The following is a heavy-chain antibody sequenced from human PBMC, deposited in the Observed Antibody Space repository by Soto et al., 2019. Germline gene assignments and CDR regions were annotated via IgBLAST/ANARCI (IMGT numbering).Heavy chain of an antibody. CDR1: GGSFSGYY. CDR3: AGETAAYYYGMDV. J-gene: IGHJ6*02. V-gene: IGHV4-34*01. Sequence: PSETLSLTCAVYGGSFSGYYWSWIRQPPGKGLEWIGEINHSGSTNYNPSLKSRVTISVDTSKNQFSLKLSSVTAADTAVYYCAGETAAYYYGMDVWGQGTTVTVSS. D-gene: IGHD6-25*01. CDR2: INHSGST.